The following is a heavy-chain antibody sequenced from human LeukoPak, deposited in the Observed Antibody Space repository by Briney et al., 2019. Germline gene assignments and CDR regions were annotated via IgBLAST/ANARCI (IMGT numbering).Heavy chain of an antibody. CDR2: IIPIFGTA. CDR3: ARDRLRRDYFVY. CDR1: GGTFSSYA. J-gene: IGHJ4*02. D-gene: IGHD4-17*01. V-gene: IGHV1-69*05. Sequence: SVKVSCKASGGTFSSYAISWVRQAPGQGLEWMGRIIPIFGTANYAQKFQGSVTITTDESTSTAYMELSSLRSEDTAVYYCARDRLRRDYFVYWGQGTLVTVSS.